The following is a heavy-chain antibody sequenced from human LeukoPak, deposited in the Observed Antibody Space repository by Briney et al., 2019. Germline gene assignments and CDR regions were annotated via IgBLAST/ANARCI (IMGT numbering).Heavy chain of an antibody. CDR1: GYTFTGYY. CDR2: INPNSGGT. CDR3: ARDGLMTTVVYYYMDV. V-gene: IGHV1-2*02. J-gene: IGHJ6*03. Sequence: ASVKVSCKASGYTFTGYYMHWVRQAPGQGLEWMGWINPNSGGTNYAQKFQGRVTMTRDTSISTAYMELSRLRSDDTAVYYCARDGLMTTVVYYYMDVWGKGTTVTVSS. D-gene: IGHD4-11*01.